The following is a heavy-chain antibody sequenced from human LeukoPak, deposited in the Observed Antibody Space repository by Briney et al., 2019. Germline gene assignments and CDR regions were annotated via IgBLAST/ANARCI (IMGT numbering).Heavy chain of an antibody. J-gene: IGHJ4*02. D-gene: IGHD4-23*01. CDR3: ARDSSDDYGGSWVDY. CDR1: GFTVSSTY. Sequence: PGGSLRLSCAASGFTVSSTYMSWVRQAPGKGLEWVSVIYSGGSTYYADSVKGRFTISRDNSRNTLYLQMNSLRAEDTAVYYCARDSSDDYGGSWVDYWGQGTLVTVSS. V-gene: IGHV3-53*01. CDR2: IYSGGST.